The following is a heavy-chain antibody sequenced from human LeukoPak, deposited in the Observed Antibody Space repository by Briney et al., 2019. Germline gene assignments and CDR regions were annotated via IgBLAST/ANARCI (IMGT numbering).Heavy chain of an antibody. J-gene: IGHJ4*02. Sequence: GGSLRLSCVASGFTFTSSDFNWIRQAPGKGLEWLSTITRSGSNLYYADSVKGRFTTSRDDAKDSVYLQMESLSVADTAIYYCAIIFASGGQGPLVT. CDR3: AIIFAS. CDR2: ITRSGSNL. CDR1: GFTFTSSD. V-gene: IGHV3-21*01.